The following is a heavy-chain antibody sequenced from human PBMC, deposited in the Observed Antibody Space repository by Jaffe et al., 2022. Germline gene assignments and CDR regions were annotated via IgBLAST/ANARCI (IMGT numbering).Heavy chain of an antibody. CDR2: IYTSGST. CDR1: GGSISSGSYY. CDR3: ASENDYGGNSIIFDY. V-gene: IGHV4-61*02. Sequence: QVQLQESGPGLVKPSQTLSLTCTVSGGSISSGSYYWSWIRQPAGKGLEWIGRIYTSGSTNYNPSLKSRVTISVDTSKNQFSLKLSSVTAADTAVYYCASENDYGGNSIIFDYWGQGTLVTVSS. D-gene: IGHD4-17*01. J-gene: IGHJ4*02.